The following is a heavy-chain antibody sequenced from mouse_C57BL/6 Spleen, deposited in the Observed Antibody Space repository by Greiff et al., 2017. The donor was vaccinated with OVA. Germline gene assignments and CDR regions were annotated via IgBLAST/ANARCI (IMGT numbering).Heavy chain of an antibody. CDR2: IRLKSANYAI. Sequence: EVMLVESGGGLVQPGGSMKLSCVASGFTFSNYWMNWVRQSPEKGLEWVAQIRLKSANYAIHYAESVKGRFTISRDDSKSSVYLQMNNLSAEDTGIYYCTGDYGSRGGYWGQGTTLTVSS. CDR3: TGDYGSRGGY. V-gene: IGHV6-3*01. CDR1: GFTFSNYW. J-gene: IGHJ2*01. D-gene: IGHD1-1*01.